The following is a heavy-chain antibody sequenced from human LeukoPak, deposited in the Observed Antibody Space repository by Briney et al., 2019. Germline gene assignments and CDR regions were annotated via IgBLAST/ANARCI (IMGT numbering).Heavy chain of an antibody. V-gene: IGHV4-39*07. CDR1: GGSISSSSYY. CDR2: IYYSGST. D-gene: IGHD3-10*01. CDR3: ARDGGYIQIGFDP. J-gene: IGHJ5*02. Sequence: SETLSLTCTVSGGSISSSSYYWGWIRQPPGKGLEGIGSIYYSGSTYYNPSLKSRVTISVDTSKNQFSLKLSSVTAADTAVYYCARDGGYIQIGFDPWGQGTLVTVSS.